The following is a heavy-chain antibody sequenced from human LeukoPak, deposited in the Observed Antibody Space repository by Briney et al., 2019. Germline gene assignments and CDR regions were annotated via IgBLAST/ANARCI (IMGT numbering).Heavy chain of an antibody. CDR3: TRQCTNGVCYTGDY. D-gene: IGHD2-8*01. J-gene: IGHJ4*02. CDR2: IRSKANSYAT. CDR1: GFTFSGSA. Sequence: GGSLRLSCAASGFTFSGSAMHWVRQASGKGLEWVGRIRSKANSYATAYAASVKGRSTISRDDSKNTAYLQMNSLKTEDTAVYYCTRQCTNGVCYTGDYWGQGTLVTVSS. V-gene: IGHV3-73*01.